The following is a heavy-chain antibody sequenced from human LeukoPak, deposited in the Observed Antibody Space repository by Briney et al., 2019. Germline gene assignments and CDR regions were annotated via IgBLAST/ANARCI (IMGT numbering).Heavy chain of an antibody. V-gene: IGHV4-59*01. Sequence: PSETLSLTCTVSGGSISSYYWSWIRQPPGKGLEWIGYIYYSGSTNYNPPLKSRVTISVDTSKNQFSLKLSSVTAADTAVYYCARDPRIAAAGAPLDAFDIWGQGTMVTVSS. CDR2: IYYSGST. J-gene: IGHJ3*02. D-gene: IGHD6-13*01. CDR1: GGSISSYY. CDR3: ARDPRIAAAGAPLDAFDI.